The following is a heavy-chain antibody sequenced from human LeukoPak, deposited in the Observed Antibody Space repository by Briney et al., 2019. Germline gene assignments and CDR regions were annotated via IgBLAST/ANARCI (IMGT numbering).Heavy chain of an antibody. Sequence: PSETLSLTCIVSGGSISSYYWSWIRQPPGKGLEWIGYIYSSESTNSNPSLKSRVTISVDTSKSQFSLKMTSVTAADTAVYYCARQGSGGRAFDIWGQGTMVTVSS. V-gene: IGHV4-59*08. CDR1: GGSISSYY. CDR2: IYSSEST. D-gene: IGHD1-26*01. CDR3: ARQGSGGRAFDI. J-gene: IGHJ3*02.